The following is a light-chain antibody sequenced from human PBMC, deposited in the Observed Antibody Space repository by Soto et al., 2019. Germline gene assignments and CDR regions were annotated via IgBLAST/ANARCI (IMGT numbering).Light chain of an antibody. CDR2: DVS. J-gene: IGLJ2*01. CDR3: SSYTSNSTLV. CDR1: SSDVGGFNY. V-gene: IGLV2-14*03. Sequence: QSALAQPASVSGSPGQSIAISCTGTSSDVGGFNYVSWYQQHPDKAPKLMIYDVSNRPSGVSNRFSGSKSGNTASLTISGLQAEDEADYYCSSYTSNSTLVFGGGTKLTVL.